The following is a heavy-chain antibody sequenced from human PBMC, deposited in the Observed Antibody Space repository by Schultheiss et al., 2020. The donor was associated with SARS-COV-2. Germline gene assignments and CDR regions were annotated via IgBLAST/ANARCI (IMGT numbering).Heavy chain of an antibody. J-gene: IGHJ2*01. CDR3: ARVYYDSSGYRQHFDL. D-gene: IGHD3-22*01. V-gene: IGHV4-38-2*01. CDR1: GYSMRSGYY. Sequence: SETLSLTCAVSGYSMRSGYYWGWIRQPPGKGLEWIGSIYHSGSTYYNPSLKSRVTISVDTSKNQFSLKLSSVTAADTAVYYCARVYYDSSGYRQHFDLWGRGTLVTVSS. CDR2: IYHSGST.